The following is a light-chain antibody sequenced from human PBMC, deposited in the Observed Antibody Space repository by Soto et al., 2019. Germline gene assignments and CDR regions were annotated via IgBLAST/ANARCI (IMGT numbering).Light chain of an antibody. V-gene: IGKV3D-15*01. CDR2: GAS. CDR1: QSVSSN. J-gene: IGKJ1*01. Sequence: DIVVTQSPATLSFSPGEICALYCTASQSVSSNLAWHQQRPGQAPRLLIYGASTRATGVPARFSGGGSGTEFTLTITSLQSEDFAVYWCQQYGSLSWTFGQGTKVDIK. CDR3: QQYGSLSWT.